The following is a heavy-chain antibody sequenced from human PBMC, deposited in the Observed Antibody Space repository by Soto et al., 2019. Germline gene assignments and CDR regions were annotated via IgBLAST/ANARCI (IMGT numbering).Heavy chain of an antibody. CDR2: INHSGST. Sequence: SETLSLTCSVYGGSVSVYYLSWIRQPPGKGLEWIGEINHSGSTNYNPSLKSRVTISVDTSKNQFSLKLSSVTAADTAVYYCARVVVVAAAWFDPWGQGTLVTVS. CDR3: ARVVVVAAAWFDP. D-gene: IGHD2-15*01. CDR1: GGSVSVYY. J-gene: IGHJ5*02. V-gene: IGHV4-34*01.